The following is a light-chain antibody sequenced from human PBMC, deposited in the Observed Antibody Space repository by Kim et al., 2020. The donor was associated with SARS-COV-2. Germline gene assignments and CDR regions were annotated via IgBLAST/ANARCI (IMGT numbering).Light chain of an antibody. CDR2: DAS. J-gene: IGKJ1*01. CDR3: QHYDSYSTWT. V-gene: IGKV1-5*01. CDR1: QNIGTW. Sequence: SGGDRVTITCRASQNIGTWLAWYQQKPGKAPKFLIFDASSLESGVPSRFSGSGSGTEFTLTISRLQPDDFASYYCQHYDSYSTWTFGQGTKVDIK.